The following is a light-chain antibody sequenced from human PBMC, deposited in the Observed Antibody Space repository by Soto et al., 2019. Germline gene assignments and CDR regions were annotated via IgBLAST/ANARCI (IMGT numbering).Light chain of an antibody. CDR2: EVS. CDR3: SSYTSSSTLYV. CDR1: SSDVGGYNY. Sequence: QPASVSGSPGQSITISCTGTSSDVGGYNYVSWYQQHPGKAPKLIIYEVSNRPSGVSNRFSGSKSGDTASLTISGLHAEDEADYYCSSYTSSSTLYVFGTGTKVTVL. V-gene: IGLV2-14*01. J-gene: IGLJ1*01.